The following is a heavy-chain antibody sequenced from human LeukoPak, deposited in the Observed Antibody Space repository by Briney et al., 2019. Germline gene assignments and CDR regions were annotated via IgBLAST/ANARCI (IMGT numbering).Heavy chain of an antibody. V-gene: IGHV7-4-1*02. CDR3: AREVDGLRFLEWSQRGNWFDP. D-gene: IGHD3-3*01. CDR1: GYTFTSYA. J-gene: IGHJ5*02. CDR2: TNTNTGNP. Sequence: ASVKVSCKASGYTFTSYAMNWVRQAPGQGLEWMGWTNTNTGNPTYAQGFTGRFVFSLDTSVSTAYLQISSLKAEDTAVYYCAREVDGLRFLEWSQRGNWFDPWGQGTLVTVSS.